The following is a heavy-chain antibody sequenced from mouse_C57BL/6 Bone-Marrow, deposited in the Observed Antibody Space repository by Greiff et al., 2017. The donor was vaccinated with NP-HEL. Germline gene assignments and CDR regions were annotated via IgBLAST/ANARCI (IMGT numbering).Heavy chain of an antibody. D-gene: IGHD1-1*01. J-gene: IGHJ2*01. CDR1: GYTFTTYW. V-gene: IGHV1-7*01. CDR2: INPSSGYT. Sequence: QVQLQQSGAELAKPGASVKLSCKASGYTFTTYWMHWVKQRPGQGLEWIGYINPSSGYTKYNQKFKDKATLTADKSSSTAYMQLSSLTSEDSAVYYCARGTHYSPYYFDYWGQGTTLTVSS. CDR3: ARGTHYSPYYFDY.